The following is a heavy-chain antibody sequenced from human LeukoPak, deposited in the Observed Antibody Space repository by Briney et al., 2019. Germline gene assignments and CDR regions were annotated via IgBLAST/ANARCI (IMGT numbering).Heavy chain of an antibody. CDR2: IYYSGST. J-gene: IGHJ3*02. CDR3: ARQTMTTADAFDI. Sequence: SETLSLTCTVSGGSISSHFWSWIRQPPGKGLEWIAYIYYSGSTDYNPSLKSRVTISVDTSKNQFSLTLSSVTAADTAVYYCARQTMTTADAFDIWGQGTMVTVSS. D-gene: IGHD4-17*01. V-gene: IGHV4-59*08. CDR1: GGSISSHF.